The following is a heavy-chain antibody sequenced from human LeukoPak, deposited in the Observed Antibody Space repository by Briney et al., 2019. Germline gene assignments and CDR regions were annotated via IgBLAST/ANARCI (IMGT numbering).Heavy chain of an antibody. V-gene: IGHV3-23*01. Sequence: PGGSLRLSCAASGFTFSSYAMGWVRQAPGKGLEWVSAISGSGGSTYYADSVKGRFTISRDNSKNTLYLQMNSLRAEDTAVYYCAAGDSSGYYPRTINWDQGTLVTVSS. CDR1: GFTFSSYA. CDR2: ISGSGGST. J-gene: IGHJ4*02. D-gene: IGHD3-22*01. CDR3: AAGDSSGYYPRTIN.